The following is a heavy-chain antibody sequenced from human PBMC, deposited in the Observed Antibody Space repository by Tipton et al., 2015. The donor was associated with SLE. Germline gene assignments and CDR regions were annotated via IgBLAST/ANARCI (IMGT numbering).Heavy chain of an antibody. CDR2: INAGNGNT. Sequence: QLVQSGAEVKKPGASVKVSCKASGYTFTSYAMHWVRQAPGQRLEWMGWINAGNGNTKYSQKFQGRVTITRDTSASTAYMELSSLRSEDTAVYYCARGRVLEHNYGMDVWGQGTTVTVSS. CDR3: ARGRVLEHNYGMDV. CDR1: GYTFTSYA. D-gene: IGHD1/OR15-1a*01. J-gene: IGHJ6*02. V-gene: IGHV1-3*01.